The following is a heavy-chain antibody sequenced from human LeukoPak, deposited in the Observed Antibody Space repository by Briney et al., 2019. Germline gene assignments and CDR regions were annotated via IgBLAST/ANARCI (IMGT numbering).Heavy chain of an antibody. CDR3: AKDLLSYYDSSGYAPGFDY. D-gene: IGHD3-22*01. J-gene: IGHJ4*02. CDR2: IRYDKNNK. V-gene: IGHV3-30*02. Sequence: PGGSLRLSCAASGFTFSSYGMHWVRQAPGKGLEWVAFIRYDKNNKYYADSVKGRSTISRDNSKNTLYLQMNSLRAEDTAVYYCAKDLLSYYDSSGYAPGFDYWGQGTLVTVSS. CDR1: GFTFSSYG.